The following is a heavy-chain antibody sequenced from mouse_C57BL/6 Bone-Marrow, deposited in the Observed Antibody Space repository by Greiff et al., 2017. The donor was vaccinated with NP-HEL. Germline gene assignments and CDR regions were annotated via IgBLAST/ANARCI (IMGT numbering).Heavy chain of an antibody. D-gene: IGHD1-1*01. CDR3: ARRSSYWYFDV. CDR1: GYTFTDYN. V-gene: IGHV1-18*01. Sequence: VQLQQSGPELVKPGASVKIPCKASGYTFTDYNMDWVKQSHGKSLEWIGDINPNNGGTIYNQKFKGKATLTVDKSSSTAYMELRSRTSEDTAVYYCARRSSYWYFDVWGTGTTVTVSS. J-gene: IGHJ1*03. CDR2: INPNNGGT.